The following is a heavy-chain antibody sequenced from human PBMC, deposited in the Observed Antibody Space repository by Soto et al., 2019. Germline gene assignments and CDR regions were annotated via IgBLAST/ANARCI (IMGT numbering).Heavy chain of an antibody. CDR1: GYTFTNND. D-gene: IGHD5-18*01. CDR2: MNPGSGDT. Sequence: ASVKVSYKASGYTFTNNDVSWVRQATGQGLEWMGWMNPGSGDTGYAQKFQGRVTMTRDISIATAYMELNSLTSEDTDIYFCARMESFGSLNWFDPWGQGTLVTVSS. V-gene: IGHV1-8*02. CDR3: ARMESFGSLNWFDP. J-gene: IGHJ5*02.